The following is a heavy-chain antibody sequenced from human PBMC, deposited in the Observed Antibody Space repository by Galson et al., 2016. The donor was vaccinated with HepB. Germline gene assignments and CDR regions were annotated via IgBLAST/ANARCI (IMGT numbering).Heavy chain of an antibody. CDR3: DRSIVLVAYDS. CDR1: GGPIRSGDYY. CDR2: SHNSGRS. D-gene: IGHD2-8*02. J-gene: IGHJ4*02. Sequence: TLSLTCTASGGPIRSGDYYWSWIRQPPGKGLEWIGYSHNSGRSYYNPPLKSRVSISLDTSKNQFSLNLRSVTAADTATYYCDRSIVLVAYDSWGRGNLVTVSS. V-gene: IGHV4-30-4*01.